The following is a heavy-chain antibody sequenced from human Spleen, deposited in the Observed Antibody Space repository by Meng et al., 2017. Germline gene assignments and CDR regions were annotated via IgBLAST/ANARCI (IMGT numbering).Heavy chain of an antibody. CDR3: ARAISSGWYVSDN. J-gene: IGHJ4*02. CDR1: GYTFTNYG. CDR2: IIPIFGTA. D-gene: IGHD6-19*01. Sequence: SVKVSCKASGYTFTNYGINWVRQAPGQGLEWMGGIIPIFGTANYAQKFQGRVTITADASTSTAYMELSSLRSEDTAVYYCARAISSGWYVSDNWGQGTLVTVSS. V-gene: IGHV1-69*13.